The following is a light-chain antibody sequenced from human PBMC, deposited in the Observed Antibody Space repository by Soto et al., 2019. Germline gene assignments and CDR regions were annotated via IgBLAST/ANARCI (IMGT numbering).Light chain of an antibody. V-gene: IGLV2-14*01. CDR1: SSDVGGYNY. CDR2: EVI. CDR3: SSYTSSNTLHVL. J-gene: IGLJ2*01. Sequence: QSALTQPASVSGSPGQSITISCTGTSSDVGGYNYVSWYQQHPGKAPKLMIYEVINRPSGISDRFSGSKSGNTASLTISGLQAEDEADYYCSSYTSSNTLHVLFGGGTKVTVL.